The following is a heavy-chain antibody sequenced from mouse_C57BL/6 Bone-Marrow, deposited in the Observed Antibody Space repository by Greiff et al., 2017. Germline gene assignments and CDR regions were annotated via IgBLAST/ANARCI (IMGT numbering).Heavy chain of an antibody. V-gene: IGHV1-26*01. CDR1: GYTFTDYY. Sequence: EVQLQQSGPELVKPGASVKISCKASGYTFTDYYMNWVKQSHGKSLEWIGDINPNNGGTSYNQKFKGKATLTVDKSSSTAYMELRSLTSEDSAVYYCARSPHYYRGFAYWGQGTLVTVSA. CDR2: INPNNGGT. J-gene: IGHJ3*01. CDR3: ARSPHYYRGFAY. D-gene: IGHD1-2*01.